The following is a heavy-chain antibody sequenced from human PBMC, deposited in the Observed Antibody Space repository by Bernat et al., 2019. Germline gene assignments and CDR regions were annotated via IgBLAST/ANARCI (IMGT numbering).Heavy chain of an antibody. V-gene: IGHV3-23*01. CDR3: AKDTGYSSGWYFDAFDI. CDR2: ISGSGGST. CDR1: GFTFSSYA. J-gene: IGHJ3*02. D-gene: IGHD6-19*01. Sequence: EVQLLESGGGLVQPGGSLRLSCAASGFTFSSYAMSWVRQAPGKGLDGVSAISGSGGSTYYADSVKDRFTISRDNSKNTLYLQMNSLRAEDTAVYYCAKDTGYSSGWYFDAFDIWGQGTMVTVSS.